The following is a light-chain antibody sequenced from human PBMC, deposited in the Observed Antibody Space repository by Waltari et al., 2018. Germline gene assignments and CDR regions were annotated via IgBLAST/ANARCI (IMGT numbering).Light chain of an antibody. CDR1: QTVDTY. CDR2: NSS. V-gene: IGKV3-11*01. J-gene: IGKJ2*01. Sequence: DIVLTQSPVTLSLSPGDRATLSCGASQTVDTYLPWYQQKPGQPPRLLIYNSSPRASGVPARFSGGGSGTDFTLTISSVEPEDIAIYYCQQRNTWPPYTFGQGTKLELK. CDR3: QQRNTWPPYT.